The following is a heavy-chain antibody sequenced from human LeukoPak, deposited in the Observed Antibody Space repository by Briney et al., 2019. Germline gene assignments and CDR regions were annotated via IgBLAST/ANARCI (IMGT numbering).Heavy chain of an antibody. CDR2: ISGSGGST. D-gene: IGHD1-26*01. CDR1: GFTFSSYA. CDR3: AKDTVGATTISYYFDY. J-gene: IGHJ4*02. V-gene: IGHV3-23*01. Sequence: GGSLRLSCAASGFTFSSYAMSWVRQAPGKGLEWVSAISGSGGSTYYADSVKGRFTISRDNSKNTLYLQMNSLRAEDTAVYYCAKDTVGATTISYYFDYWGQGTLVTVSS.